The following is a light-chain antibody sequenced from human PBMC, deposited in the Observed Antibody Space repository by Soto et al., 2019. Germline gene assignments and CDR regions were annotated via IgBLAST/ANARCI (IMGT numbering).Light chain of an antibody. V-gene: IGKV3D-15*01. CDR1: QSVDSN. CDR3: QQDYNLPIP. J-gene: IGKJ5*01. Sequence: IVMTQSRATLTVSPGDGATLSCTASQSVDSNLAWYQQNPGHTPRLLMYGASTRPTGIPARFSGSGSGTDFTLTISSLQPEDFAVYYCQQDYNLPIPFGQGTLLEI. CDR2: GAS.